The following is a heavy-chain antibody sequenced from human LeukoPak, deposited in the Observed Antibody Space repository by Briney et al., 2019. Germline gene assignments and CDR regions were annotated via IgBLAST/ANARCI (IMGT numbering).Heavy chain of an antibody. V-gene: IGHV3-30*18. Sequence: GGSLRLSCEASGFTFSSYGMHWVRQAPGKGLEWVAVISYDGSNKYYADSVKGRFTISRDNSKNTLYLQMNSLRAEDTAVYYCAKPADYSTYYFDYWGQGTLVTVSS. CDR1: GFTFSSYG. CDR2: ISYDGSNK. CDR3: AKPADYSTYYFDY. J-gene: IGHJ4*02. D-gene: IGHD4-11*01.